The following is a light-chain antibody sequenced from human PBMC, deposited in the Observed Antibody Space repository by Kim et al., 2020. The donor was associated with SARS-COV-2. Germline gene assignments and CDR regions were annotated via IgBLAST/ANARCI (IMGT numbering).Light chain of an antibody. Sequence: SVSPGQTASITCSGDKLGDKYACWYQQKPGQAPVLVIYQDSKRPSGIPERFSGSNSGNTATLTISGTQAMDEADYYCQAWDSSTGVFGTGTKVTVL. CDR2: QDS. CDR1: KLGDKY. V-gene: IGLV3-1*01. J-gene: IGLJ1*01. CDR3: QAWDSSTGV.